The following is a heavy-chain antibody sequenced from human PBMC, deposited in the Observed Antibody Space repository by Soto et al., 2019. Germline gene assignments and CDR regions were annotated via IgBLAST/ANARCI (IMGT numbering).Heavy chain of an antibody. J-gene: IGHJ3*02. CDR1: GFTFSSYA. D-gene: IGHD5-18*01. V-gene: IGHV3-23*01. CDR3: AKDPGGWIQLWHWAFDI. Sequence: GGSLRLSCAASGFTFSSYAMSWVRQAPGKGLEWVSAISGSGGSTYYADSVKGRFTISRDNSKNTLYLQMNSLRAEDTAVYYCAKDPGGWIQLWHWAFDIWGQGTMVTVSS. CDR2: ISGSGGST.